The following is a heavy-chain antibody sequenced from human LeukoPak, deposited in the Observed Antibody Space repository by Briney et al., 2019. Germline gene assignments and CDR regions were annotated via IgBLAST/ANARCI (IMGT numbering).Heavy chain of an antibody. V-gene: IGHV3-7*01. Sequence: GGSLRLSCAASGFSFKSYRMSWVRQAPGKGLEWVANLKQDGSEKFYVDSVKGRFTISRDNAKNSLYLQMNSLRAEDMAVYYCARAGTILGEVSWFDPWGQGTLVTVSS. CDR3: ARAGTILGEVSWFDP. J-gene: IGHJ5*02. D-gene: IGHD3-16*01. CDR1: GFSFKSYR. CDR2: LKQDGSEK.